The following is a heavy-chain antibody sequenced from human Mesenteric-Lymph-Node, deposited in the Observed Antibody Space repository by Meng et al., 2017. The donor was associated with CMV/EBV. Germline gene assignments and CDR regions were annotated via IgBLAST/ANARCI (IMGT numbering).Heavy chain of an antibody. J-gene: IGHJ4*02. CDR3: ARGDYYFDY. V-gene: IGHV3-11*01. CDR1: GFTFSDYY. Sequence: GESLKISCAASGFTFSDYYMSWIRQAPGKGLEWVSYISSTGSSIYYADSVKGRFTISRDNAKNSLYLQMNSLRAEDTAVYYCARGDYYFDYWGQGTLVTVSS. CDR2: ISSTGSSI.